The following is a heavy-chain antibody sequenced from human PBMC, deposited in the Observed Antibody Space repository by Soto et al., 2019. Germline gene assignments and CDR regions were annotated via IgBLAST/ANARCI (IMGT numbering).Heavy chain of an antibody. J-gene: IGHJ4*02. D-gene: IGHD3-22*01. V-gene: IGHV4-30-2*01. Sequence: SETLSLTCAVSGGSISSGGYSWSWIRQPPGKGLEWIGYIYHSGSTYYNPSLKSRVTISVDRSKNQFSLKLSSVTAADTAVYYCARSPTGVVRFYDYWGQGTLVTVSS. CDR1: GGSISSGGYS. CDR3: ARSPTGVVRFYDY. CDR2: IYHSGST.